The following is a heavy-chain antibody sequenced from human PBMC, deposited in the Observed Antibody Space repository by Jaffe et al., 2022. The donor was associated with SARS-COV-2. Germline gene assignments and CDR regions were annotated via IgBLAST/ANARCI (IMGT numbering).Heavy chain of an antibody. D-gene: IGHD2-15*01. CDR1: GFTVSSNY. CDR2: IYSGGST. V-gene: IGHV3-53*01. Sequence: EVQLVESGGGLIQPGGSLRLSCAASGFTVSSNYMSWVRQAPGKGLEWVSVIYSGGSTYYADSVKGRFTISRDNSKNTLYLQMNSLRAEDTAVYYCARDVGKYCSGGSCSSYYGMDVWGQGTTVTVSS. CDR3: ARDVGKYCSGGSCSSYYGMDV. J-gene: IGHJ6*02.